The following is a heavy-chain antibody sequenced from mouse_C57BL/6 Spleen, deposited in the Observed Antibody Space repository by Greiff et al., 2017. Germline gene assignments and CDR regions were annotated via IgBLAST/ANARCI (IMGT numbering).Heavy chain of an antibody. D-gene: IGHD2-3*01. CDR2: ISSGSSTI. Sequence: DVHLVESGGGLVKPGGSLKLSCAASGFTFSDYGMHWVRQAPEKGLEWVAYISSGSSTIYYADTVKGRFTISRDNAKNTLFLQMTSLRSEDTAMYYCSRQVYDYYAMDYWGQGTSVTVSS. J-gene: IGHJ4*01. CDR3: SRQVYDYYAMDY. V-gene: IGHV5-17*01. CDR1: GFTFSDYG.